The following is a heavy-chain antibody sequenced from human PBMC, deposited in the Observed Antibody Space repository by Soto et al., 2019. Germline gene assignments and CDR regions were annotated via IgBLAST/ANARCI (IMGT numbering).Heavy chain of an antibody. D-gene: IGHD1-1*01. J-gene: IGHJ6*02. CDR2: IYYSGST. CDR3: AWFWKRDYYGMDV. V-gene: IGHV4-30-4*01. CDR1: GGSISSGDYY. Sequence: TSETLSLTCTVSGGSISSGDYYWSWIRQPPGKGLERIGYIYYSGSTYYNPSLKSRVTISVDTSKNQFSLKLSSVTAADTAVYYCAWFWKRDYYGMDVWGQGTTVTVSS.